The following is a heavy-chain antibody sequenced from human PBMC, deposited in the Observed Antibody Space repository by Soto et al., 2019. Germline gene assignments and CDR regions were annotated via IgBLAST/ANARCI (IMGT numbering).Heavy chain of an antibody. CDR2: IYPGDSDT. J-gene: IGHJ6*02. Sequence: GESLKISCKGSGYSFNTYWLAWVRRTPGKGLEWMGIIYPGDSDTRYSPSFQGQVTFSADKSISTAYLQWSSLRASDTAMYYCVRQTSQSQYYYYYDMDVWGQGTTVTVSS. CDR1: GYSFNTYW. V-gene: IGHV5-51*01. D-gene: IGHD2-2*01. CDR3: VRQTSQSQYYYYYDMDV.